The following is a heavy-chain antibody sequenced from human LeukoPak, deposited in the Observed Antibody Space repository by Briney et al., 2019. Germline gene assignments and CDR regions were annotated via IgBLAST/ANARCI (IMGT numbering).Heavy chain of an antibody. CDR2: VSYSGAT. D-gene: IGHD3-10*01. J-gene: IGHJ4*02. CDR3: ARTLRGDYYGSASLDN. V-gene: IGHV4-59*01. CDR1: GGSINAFY. Sequence: SETLSLTCTVSGGSINAFYWSWIRQPPGKGLEWIGDVSYSGATVYSPSLKSRVTILLDTSKKEFSLKLSSVTTADTAVYYCARTLRGDYYGSASLDNWGQGTLVTVAS.